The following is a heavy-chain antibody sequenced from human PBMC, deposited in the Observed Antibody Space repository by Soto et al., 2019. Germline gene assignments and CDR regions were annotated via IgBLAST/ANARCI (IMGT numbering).Heavy chain of an antibody. CDR1: GLIFSDYH. V-gene: IGHV3-72*01. J-gene: IGHJ6*02. D-gene: IGHD6-19*01. CDR2: IRRKANSYTT. Sequence: EVQLVESGGGLVQPGGSLRLSCAASGLIFSDYHMDWVRQAPGKGLEWVGRIRRKANSYTTEYAAYVKGRFTISRVDSKNSLYLQMNSLKSEDTAVYYCAMLGGWSGGSSGMDVWGQGTTVTVSS. CDR3: AMLGGWSGGSSGMDV.